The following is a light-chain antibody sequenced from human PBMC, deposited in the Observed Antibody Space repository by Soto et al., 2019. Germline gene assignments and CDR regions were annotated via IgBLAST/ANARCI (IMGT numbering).Light chain of an antibody. V-gene: IGLV2-8*01. J-gene: IGLJ2*01. CDR2: EVN. Sequence: QSALTQPPSASGSPGQSVTISCTGTSSDIGGYDYVFWYQQHPGKAPKFMIYEVNKRHSGVPDRFSGSKSGNTASLTVSGLQVEDEADYYCSSYAGGNNVIFGGGTKLTVL. CDR1: SSDIGGYDY. CDR3: SSYAGGNNVI.